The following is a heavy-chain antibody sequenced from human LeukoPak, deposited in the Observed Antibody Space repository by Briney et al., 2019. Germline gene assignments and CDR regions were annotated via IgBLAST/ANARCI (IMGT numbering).Heavy chain of an antibody. V-gene: IGHV3-30*18. CDR3: AKGLGYCSGGSCYTNFDY. Sequence: GGSLRLSCAASGFTFSSYGMHWVRQAPGKGLEWVAVISYDGSNKYYADSVKGRFTISRDNSKNTLYLQMNSLRAEDTAVYYCAKGLGYCSGGSCYTNFDYWGQGTLVTVSS. J-gene: IGHJ4*02. D-gene: IGHD2-15*01. CDR2: ISYDGSNK. CDR1: GFTFSSYG.